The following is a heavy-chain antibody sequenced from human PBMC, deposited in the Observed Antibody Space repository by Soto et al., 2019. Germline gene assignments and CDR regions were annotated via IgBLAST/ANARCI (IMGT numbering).Heavy chain of an antibody. V-gene: IGHV5-51*01. CDR2: IYPGDSDT. Sequence: GESLKISCKGSGYSFTSYWIGWVRQMPGKGLEWMGIIYPGDSDTRYNPSFQGQVTISADKSISTAYLQWSSLKASDTAIYYCARHLTMVRGVRKYYYYMDVWGKGTTVTVSS. J-gene: IGHJ6*03. CDR3: ARHLTMVRGVRKYYYYMDV. D-gene: IGHD3-10*01. CDR1: GYSFTSYW.